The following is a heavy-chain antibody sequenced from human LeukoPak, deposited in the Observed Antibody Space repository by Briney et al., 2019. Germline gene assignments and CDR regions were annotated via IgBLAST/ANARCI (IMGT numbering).Heavy chain of an antibody. D-gene: IGHD1-26*01. V-gene: IGHV4-4*02. CDR3: ARTNGPSGSFYLDY. Sequence: SETLSLTCAVSGGSISSSNWWSWVRQPPGKGLEWIGEIYHSGSTNYNPSLKSRVTISVDKSKNQFSLKLSSVTASDTAVYYCARTNGPSGSFYLDYWGQGTLVTVSS. CDR1: GGSISSSNW. CDR2: IYHSGST. J-gene: IGHJ4*02.